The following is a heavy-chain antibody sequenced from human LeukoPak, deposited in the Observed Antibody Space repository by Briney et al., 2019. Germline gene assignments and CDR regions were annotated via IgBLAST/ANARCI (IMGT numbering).Heavy chain of an antibody. CDR1: GFTFSSYS. D-gene: IGHD3-22*01. V-gene: IGHV3-48*04. CDR3: ARGRKSALWLLHDADV. J-gene: IGHJ6*04. CDR2: ISSSSSTI. Sequence: PGGSLRLSCAASGFTFSSYSMNWVRQAPGKGLEWVSYISSSSSTIYYADSVKGRFTISRDNAKNSLYLQMNSLRAEDTAVYYCARGRKSALWLLHDADVWGKGTTVTVSS.